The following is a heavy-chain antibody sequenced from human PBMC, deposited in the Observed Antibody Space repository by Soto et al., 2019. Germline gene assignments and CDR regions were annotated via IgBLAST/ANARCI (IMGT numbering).Heavy chain of an antibody. D-gene: IGHD2-15*01. CDR3: ASGGYCSGGSCYSDYYGMDV. CDR1: GGSISSSNW. Sequence: SETLSLTCAVSGGSISSSNWWSWVRQPPGKGLEWIGEIYHSGSTNYNPSLKSRVTISVDKSKNQFSLKLSSVTAADTAVYYCASGGYCSGGSCYSDYYGMDVWGQGTTVTV. J-gene: IGHJ6*02. CDR2: IYHSGST. V-gene: IGHV4-4*02.